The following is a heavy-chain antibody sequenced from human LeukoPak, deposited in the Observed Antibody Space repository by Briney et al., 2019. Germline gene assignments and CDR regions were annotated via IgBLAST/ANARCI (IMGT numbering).Heavy chain of an antibody. CDR1: GFVFANYW. Sequence: GGSLRLSCAASGFVFANYWMSWVRQVPGKGLEWVSYISSSGSTIYSADSVKGRFTISRDNAKNSLYLQMNSLRAEDTAVYYCARVMTGGLSYYFDYWGQGTLVTVSS. V-gene: IGHV3-11*04. J-gene: IGHJ4*02. CDR3: ARVMTGGLSYYFDY. CDR2: ISSSGSTI. D-gene: IGHD3-16*01.